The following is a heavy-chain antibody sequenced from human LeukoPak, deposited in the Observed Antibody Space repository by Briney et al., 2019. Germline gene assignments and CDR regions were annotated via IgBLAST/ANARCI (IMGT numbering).Heavy chain of an antibody. V-gene: IGHV3-23*01. CDR2: ITTDGSRT. J-gene: IGHJ4*02. D-gene: IGHD4-17*01. Sequence: GGSLRLSXAASGFTFSNYPMNWVRQTPGKGLEWVSAITTDGSRTYNADPVKGRFTISRDNSKNTLYPQMNSLRAEDTAVYYCAKGDTVTPDYWGQGTLVTVSS. CDR3: AKGDTVTPDY. CDR1: GFTFSNYP.